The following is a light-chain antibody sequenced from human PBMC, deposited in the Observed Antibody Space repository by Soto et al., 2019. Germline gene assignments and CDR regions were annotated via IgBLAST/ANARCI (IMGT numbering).Light chain of an antibody. J-gene: IGKJ4*01. CDR3: QQYYSIPRT. Sequence: DIVMTQSPDSLAVSLGERASINCKSSQTVLYRSNNMNYLSWYQQKPGQPPKLLIYWASTRESGVPDRFSGSGSGTDFTLTISSLQAEDVAVYYCQQYYSIPRTFGGGTKVEIK. CDR1: QTVLYRSNNMNY. V-gene: IGKV4-1*01. CDR2: WAS.